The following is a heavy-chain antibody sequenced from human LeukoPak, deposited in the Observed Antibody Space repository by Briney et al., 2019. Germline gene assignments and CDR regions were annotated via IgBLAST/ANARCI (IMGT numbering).Heavy chain of an antibody. J-gene: IGHJ5*02. V-gene: IGHV1-18*01. Sequence: ASVKVSCKASGYTFTSYGISWVRQAPGQGLEWMGWISAYNGNTNYAQKLQGRVTMTTDTSTSTAYMELRSLRSDDTAVYYCAKDLGAARPNWFDPWGQGTLVTVSS. CDR3: AKDLGAARPNWFDP. D-gene: IGHD6-6*01. CDR1: GYTFTSYG. CDR2: ISAYNGNT.